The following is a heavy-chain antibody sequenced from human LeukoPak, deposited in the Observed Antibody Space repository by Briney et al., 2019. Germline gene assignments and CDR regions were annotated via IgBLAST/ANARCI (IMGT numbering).Heavy chain of an antibody. CDR2: IIPIFGTA. CDR3: ASCIVVVPAAIGSCAFDI. CDR1: GGTFSSYA. V-gene: IGHV1-69*06. D-gene: IGHD2-2*01. J-gene: IGHJ3*02. Sequence: SVKVSCKASGGTFSSYAISWVRQAPGQGLEWMGGIIPIFGTANYAQKFQGRVTITADKSTSIAYMELSSLRSEDTAVYYCASCIVVVPAAIGSCAFDIWGQGTMVTVSS.